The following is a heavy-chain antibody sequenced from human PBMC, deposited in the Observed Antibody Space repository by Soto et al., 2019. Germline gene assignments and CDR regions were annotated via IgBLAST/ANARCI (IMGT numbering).Heavy chain of an antibody. Sequence: QITLKESGPTVVKPTQTLTLTCTFSGFSVSTTGVGVAWIRQPPGKALERLALIFWDDSTLYSPPLRSRLTITSDAPKNQVVPTLTNVDPADPATYFCANAPSVAGRNWYFDVWGRGTLVTVSS. V-gene: IGHV2-5*02. CDR1: GFSVSTTGVG. J-gene: IGHJ2*01. CDR2: IFWDDST. CDR3: ANAPSVAGRNWYFDV. D-gene: IGHD6-19*01.